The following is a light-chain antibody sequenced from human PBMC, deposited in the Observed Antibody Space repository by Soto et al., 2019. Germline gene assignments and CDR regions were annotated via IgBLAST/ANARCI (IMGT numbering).Light chain of an antibody. CDR2: EDI. CDR1: SSAVGSYNL. V-gene: IGLV2-23*01. Sequence: QSVLTQPASVSGSPGQSITISCTGTSSAVGSYNLVSWYQQHPGKAPKLMIYEDIERPSGVSNRFSGSKSGNTASLTISGLQTEDEAAYYSCSYAGGTRVVFGGGTKL. CDR3: CSYAGGTRVV. J-gene: IGLJ2*01.